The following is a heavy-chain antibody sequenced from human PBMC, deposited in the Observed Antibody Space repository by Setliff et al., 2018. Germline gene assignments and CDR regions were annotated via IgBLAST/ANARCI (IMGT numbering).Heavy chain of an antibody. CDR3: AGGYPSNFDY. D-gene: IGHD3-22*01. Sequence: GGSLRLSCGASGFIFSNFGMHWVRQAPGKGLEWVAAVSFDGRNKYYEDSVKGRFTISRDNSKNTLCLQLNSLRAEDTAIYYCAGGYPSNFDYWGQGTLVTVSS. J-gene: IGHJ4*02. CDR1: GFIFSNFG. V-gene: IGHV3-30*03. CDR2: VSFDGRNK.